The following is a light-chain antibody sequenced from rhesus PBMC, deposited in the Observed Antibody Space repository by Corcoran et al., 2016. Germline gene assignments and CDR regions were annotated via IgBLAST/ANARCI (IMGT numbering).Light chain of an antibody. CDR1: QSLLHSTGYTY. J-gene: IGKJ2*01. Sequence: DIVMTQTPLSLSVTHGEPASISCRSRQSLLHSTGYTYLHWYLQKPGQSPKLPFYEVSNRASGVPDRFSGRCSVTDFTLKISRVGAKDVGVYYCEQTLQTPYSFGQGTKVEIK. CDR3: EQTLQTPYS. CDR2: EVS. V-gene: IGKV2-78*01.